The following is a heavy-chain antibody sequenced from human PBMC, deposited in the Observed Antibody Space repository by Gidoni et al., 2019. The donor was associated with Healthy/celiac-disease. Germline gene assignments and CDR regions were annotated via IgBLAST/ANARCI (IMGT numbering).Heavy chain of an antibody. CDR1: GFTFSNAW. Sequence: AASGFTFSNAWMSWVRQAPGKGLEWVCRIKSKTDGGTTEYAAPVKGRFTISRDDSKNTLYLQMNSLKTEDTAVYYCTTDTYYDSSRWGFLWYYYYGMDVLGQGTTVTVSS. D-gene: IGHD3-22*01. CDR2: IKSKTDGGTT. CDR3: TTDTYYDSSRWGFLWYYYYGMDV. J-gene: IGHJ6*02. V-gene: IGHV3-15*01.